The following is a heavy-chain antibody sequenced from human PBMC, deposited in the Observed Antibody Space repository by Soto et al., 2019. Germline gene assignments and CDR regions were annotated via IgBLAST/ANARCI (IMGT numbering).Heavy chain of an antibody. D-gene: IGHD3-10*01. CDR1: GYSFSTYE. CDR3: ARDVGDESITYNDAFDV. CDR2: VSAYRDYT. V-gene: IGHV1-18*01. J-gene: IGHJ3*01. Sequence: QAQLMQSAAEVKKPGASVKVSCKASGYSFSTYEINWLRQAPGQGLEWIGWVSAYRDYTDYAENCQDRVTMTTATSTNTAYMELRSLTYNDTAVYYCARDVGDESITYNDAFDVWGQGTMVTVSS.